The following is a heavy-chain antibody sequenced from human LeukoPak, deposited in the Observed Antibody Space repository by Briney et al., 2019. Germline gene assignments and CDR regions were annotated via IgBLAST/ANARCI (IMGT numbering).Heavy chain of an antibody. J-gene: IGHJ4*02. CDR1: GFTFSSYA. CDR3: ARDLIAVAGTFDY. CDR2: ISYDGSNK. V-gene: IGHV3-30-3*01. Sequence: GRSLRLSCAASGFTFSSYAMHWVRQAPGKGLEWVAVISYDGSNKYYADSVKGRFTISRDNSKNTLYLQMNSLRAEDTAVYYCARDLIAVAGTFDYWGQGTLVTVSS. D-gene: IGHD6-19*01.